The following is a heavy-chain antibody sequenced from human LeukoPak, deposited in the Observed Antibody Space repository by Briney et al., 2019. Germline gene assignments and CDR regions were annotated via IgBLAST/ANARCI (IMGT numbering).Heavy chain of an antibody. CDR3: ACIAVAGRPYPYYFDY. CDR1: GGSFSSYY. CDR2: IYYSGST. Sequence: PSETLSLTCAVYGGSFSSYYWGWLRQPPGKGLEWIGSIYYSGSTYYNPSLKSRVTISVDTSKNQFSLKLSSVTAADTAVYYCACIAVAGRPYPYYFDYWGQGTLVTVSS. D-gene: IGHD6-19*01. V-gene: IGHV4-39*07. J-gene: IGHJ4*02.